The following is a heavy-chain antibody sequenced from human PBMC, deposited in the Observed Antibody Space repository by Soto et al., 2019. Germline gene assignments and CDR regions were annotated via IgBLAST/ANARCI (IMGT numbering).Heavy chain of an antibody. D-gene: IGHD1-1*01. CDR3: ARHWNRYNWNDGKYNWFDP. CDR1: GYSFTSYW. Sequence: PGESLKISCKGSGYSFTSYWISWVRQMPGKGLEWMGRIDPSDSYTNYSPSFQGHVTISADKSISTAYLQWSSLKASDTAMYYCARHWNRYNWNDGKYNWFDPWGQGTLVTVSS. V-gene: IGHV5-10-1*01. J-gene: IGHJ5*02. CDR2: IDPSDSYT.